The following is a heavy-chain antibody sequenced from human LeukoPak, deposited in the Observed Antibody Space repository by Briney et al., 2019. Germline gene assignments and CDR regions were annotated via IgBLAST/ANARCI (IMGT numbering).Heavy chain of an antibody. V-gene: IGHV3-23*01. D-gene: IGHD3-16*01. CDR2: ISGSGGST. Sequence: GGSLRLSCAASGFTFSSYAMSWVRQAPGKGLEWVSAISGSGGSTYYADSVRGRFTISRDNSNKTLFLQMNSLRVDDTAVYFCTRVSAAYSFDSWGQGIFVTVSS. CDR3: TRVSAAYSFDS. J-gene: IGHJ4*02. CDR1: GFTFSSYA.